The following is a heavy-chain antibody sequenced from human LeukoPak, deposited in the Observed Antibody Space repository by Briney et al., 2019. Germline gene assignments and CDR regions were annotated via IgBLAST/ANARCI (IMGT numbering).Heavy chain of an antibody. Sequence: SGGSLRLSCAASGFTFSSYGMHWVRQAPGKGLEWVAVISFDGRTKYYADSVKGRFTISRDNSNKTLFLQMNSLRAEDTALYYCAKDWHSVTIFDSWGQGTLVTVSS. J-gene: IGHJ4*02. CDR3: AKDWHSVTIFDS. CDR2: ISFDGRTK. D-gene: IGHD4-17*01. CDR1: GFTFSSYG. V-gene: IGHV3-30*18.